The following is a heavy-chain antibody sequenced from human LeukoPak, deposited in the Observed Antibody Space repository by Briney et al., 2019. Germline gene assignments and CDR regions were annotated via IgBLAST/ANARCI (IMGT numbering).Heavy chain of an antibody. CDR3: ARDLIRQQLINWFDP. J-gene: IGHJ5*02. D-gene: IGHD6-13*01. V-gene: IGHV4-39*07. CDR2: IYYSGST. Sequence: PSETLSLTCTVSGGSISSSSYYWGWIRQPPGKGLEWIGSIYYSGSTYYNPSLKSRVTISVDTSKNQFSLKLSSVTAADTAVYYCARDLIRQQLINWFDPWGQGTLVTVSS. CDR1: GGSISSSSYY.